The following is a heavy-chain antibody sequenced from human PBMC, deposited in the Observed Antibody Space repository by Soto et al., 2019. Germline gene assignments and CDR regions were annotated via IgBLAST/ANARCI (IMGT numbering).Heavy chain of an antibody. CDR3: ARESHYYDSSGLFDY. J-gene: IGHJ4*02. CDR1: GFTFSSYS. V-gene: IGHV3-21*01. D-gene: IGHD3-22*01. CDR2: ISSSSSYI. Sequence: GGSLRLSCAASGFTFSSYSMNWVRQAPGKGLEWVSSISSSSSYIYYADLVKGRFTISRDNSKNTLYLQMDSLRAEDTAVYYCARESHYYDSSGLFDYWGQGTLVTVSS.